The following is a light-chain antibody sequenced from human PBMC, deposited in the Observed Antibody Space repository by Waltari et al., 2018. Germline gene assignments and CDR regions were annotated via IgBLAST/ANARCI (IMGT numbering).Light chain of an antibody. J-gene: IGLJ1*01. CDR3: QVWDNSNDQYV. Sequence: SYVLTQAPSLSVAPGKTASITCGANNIGDKNVNWYQQRPGLAPTLVIYDDTDRPPGMPERFAASNSRNTATLTISSGEAGDEADYYCQVWDNSNDQYVFGPGTKVSVL. CDR1: NIGDKN. CDR2: DDT. V-gene: IGLV3-21*04.